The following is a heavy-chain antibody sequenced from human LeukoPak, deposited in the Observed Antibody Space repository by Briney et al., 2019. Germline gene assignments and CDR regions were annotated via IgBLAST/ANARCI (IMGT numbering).Heavy chain of an antibody. Sequence: SETLSLTCTVSGASISGWYWSWIRQPPGKGLEWIGRIYTSGSTNYNPSLKSRVTISVDTSKNQFSLKLSSVTAADTAVYYCASGGGIAAPGDFDLWGRGTLVTVSS. D-gene: IGHD6-13*01. V-gene: IGHV4-4*08. CDR2: IYTSGST. J-gene: IGHJ2*01. CDR3: ASGGGIAAPGDFDL. CDR1: GASISGWY.